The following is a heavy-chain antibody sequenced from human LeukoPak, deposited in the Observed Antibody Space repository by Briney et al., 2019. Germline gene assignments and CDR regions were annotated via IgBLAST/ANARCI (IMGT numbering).Heavy chain of an antibody. CDR1: GFTFGSHA. V-gene: IGHV3-23*01. CDR2: IFGSGGSP. CDR3: GKTTVGYSSGQKPAWPVDF. J-gene: IGHJ4*02. Sequence: AGGSLRLSCEASGFTFGSHAMYWVRQAPGKGMEWVAGIFGSGGSPHYADSVKGRFTISRDSPRNTVYLQINSLRDDDTAVYYCGKTTVGYSSGQKPAWPVDFWGQGTLVTVSS. D-gene: IGHD5-18*01.